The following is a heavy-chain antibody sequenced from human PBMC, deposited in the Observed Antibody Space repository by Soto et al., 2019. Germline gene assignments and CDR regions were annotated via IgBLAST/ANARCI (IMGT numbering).Heavy chain of an antibody. J-gene: IGHJ6*03. CDR3: AKSQSSLYYMDV. CDR1: GFIFSNYA. CDR2: FGGSGGT. V-gene: IGHV3-23*01. Sequence: EVQVLESGGGLVQPGGSLRLSCVGSGFIFSNYAMAWVRQAPGKGLEWVSGFGGSGGTYYADSVKGRYTISIDNSKNTLYLQMNSLRVEDTAVYYCAKSQSSLYYMDVWGKGTAVTVSS.